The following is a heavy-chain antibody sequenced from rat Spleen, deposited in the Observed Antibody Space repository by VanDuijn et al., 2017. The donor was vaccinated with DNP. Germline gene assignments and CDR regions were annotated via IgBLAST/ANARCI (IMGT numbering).Heavy chain of an antibody. CDR2: ISTGGSNT. CDR3: ARRAISNYYNGGPFDA. V-gene: IGHV5S23*01. D-gene: IGHD1-1*01. J-gene: IGHJ2*01. Sequence: EVQLVESGGGFVQPGRSLKLSCAASGFTFSSYYMTWVRQAPTKGLEWVAFISTGGSNTYYRDSVRGRFTIFRDNAKSTVYLQVDSLRTEDTATYYCARRAISNYYNGGPFDAWGQGVVVTVSS. CDR1: GFTFSSYY.